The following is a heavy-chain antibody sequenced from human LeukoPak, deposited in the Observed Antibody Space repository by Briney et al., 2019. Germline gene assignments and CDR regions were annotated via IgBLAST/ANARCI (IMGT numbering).Heavy chain of an antibody. CDR2: IYYRGST. Sequence: SETLPLTCTVSGGSISSNYWSWIRQSPGKGLEWIGYIYYRGSTDYNPSLKSRVTISVDTSKNQFSLKLSSVTAADTAVYYCARQNYDEVNYYYYGLDVWGQGTTVTVSS. CDR3: ARQNYDEVNYYYYGLDV. J-gene: IGHJ6*02. CDR1: GGSISSNY. D-gene: IGHD3-3*01. V-gene: IGHV4-59*08.